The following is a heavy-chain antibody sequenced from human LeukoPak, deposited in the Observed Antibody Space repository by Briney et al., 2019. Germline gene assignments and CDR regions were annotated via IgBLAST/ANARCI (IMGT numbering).Heavy chain of an antibody. CDR1: GGTFSSYA. CDR3: ARMIAVADQSFDY. D-gene: IGHD6-19*01. J-gene: IGHJ4*02. CDR2: IIPIFGTA. V-gene: IGHV1-69*13. Sequence: SVTVSCKASGGTFSSYAISWVRRAPGQGLEWMGGIIPIFGTANYAQKFQGRVTITADESTSTAYMELSSLRSEDTAVYYCARMIAVADQSFDYWGQGTLVTVSS.